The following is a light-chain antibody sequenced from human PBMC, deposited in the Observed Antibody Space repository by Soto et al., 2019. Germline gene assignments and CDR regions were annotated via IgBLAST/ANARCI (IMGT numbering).Light chain of an antibody. V-gene: IGLV1-36*01. CDR2: DDN. J-gene: IGLJ3*02. CDR3: AAWDDSLNGPV. CDR1: SSNIGNNA. Sequence: QSVLTQPPSVSAAPGQKVTISCSGSSSNIGNNAVNWYQQLPGKAPKLLIHDDNRESSGVSHRFSGSNSGTSASLAISDLQSEDEAHYYCAAWDDSLNGPVFGGGTQLTVL.